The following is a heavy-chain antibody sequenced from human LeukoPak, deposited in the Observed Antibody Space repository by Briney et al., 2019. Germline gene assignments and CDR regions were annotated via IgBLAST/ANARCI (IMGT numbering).Heavy chain of an antibody. Sequence: SETLSLTCTVSGDSLSSSRNYWGWIRPPPGKGLEWVGSMYYRGITYYRPSLKSRVTISVDTSKNQCSLRLSSVTAADTALYYCARRQAGALEQSAFDMWGQGTMVTVSS. CDR3: ARRQAGALEQSAFDM. CDR1: GDSLSSSRNY. D-gene: IGHD3-3*01. J-gene: IGHJ3*02. CDR2: MYYRGIT. V-gene: IGHV4-39*01.